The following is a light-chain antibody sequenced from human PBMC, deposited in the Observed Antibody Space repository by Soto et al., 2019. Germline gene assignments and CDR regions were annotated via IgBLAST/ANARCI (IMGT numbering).Light chain of an antibody. V-gene: IGKV3-20*01. J-gene: IGKJ4*01. CDR3: QQYGYPQLT. CDR2: GAS. CDR1: QSIRSNY. Sequence: EIVLTQSPGTLSLSHGETVTLSCRASQSIRSNYVAWFQHKPGQAPSLLIYGASSRSPGIPERFSGSGSGKDFSLTINSLEPEDSAVFYCQQYGYPQLTFGGGTKVEIK.